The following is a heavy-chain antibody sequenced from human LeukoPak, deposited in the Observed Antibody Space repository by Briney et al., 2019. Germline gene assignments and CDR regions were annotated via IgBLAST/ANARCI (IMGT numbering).Heavy chain of an antibody. D-gene: IGHD2-2*01. V-gene: IGHV4-28*01. J-gene: IGHJ3*02. CDR2: IYYSGST. CDR3: ARRYCSNTSCYYPDAFDI. CDR1: GHSIRSTNW. Sequence: SETLSLTCVVSGHSIRSTNWWGWIRQPPGKGLEWIGYIYYSGSTYYNPSLKSRVTMSVDTSKNLFSLKLSSVTAVDTAVYHCARRYCSNTSCYYPDAFDIWGRGTMVTVSS.